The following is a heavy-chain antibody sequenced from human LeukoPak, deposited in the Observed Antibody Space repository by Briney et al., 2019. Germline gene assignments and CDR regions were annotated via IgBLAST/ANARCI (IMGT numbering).Heavy chain of an antibody. CDR3: AGDYVWGSYRH. Sequence: QSGGSLRLSCAASGFTFSSYAMSWVRQAPGKGLEWVSVISGSGGSTYYADSVKGRFTISRDNSKNTLYLQMNSLRAEDTAVYYCAGDYVWGSYRHWGQGTLVTVSS. CDR2: ISGSGGST. CDR1: GFTFSSYA. J-gene: IGHJ4*02. D-gene: IGHD3-16*02. V-gene: IGHV3-23*01.